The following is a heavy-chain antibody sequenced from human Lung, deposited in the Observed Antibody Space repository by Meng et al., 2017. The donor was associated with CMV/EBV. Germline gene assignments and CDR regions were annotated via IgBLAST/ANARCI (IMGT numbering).Heavy chain of an antibody. CDR2: ISPDGSNK. D-gene: IGHD3-10*02. Sequence: GGSLRLSXSGSGFTFIGYTLHWVRQAPGKGLEWVALISPDGSNKYYADSVKGRFAVSRDNSKNTLYLQMNSLRPEDTAVYYCARDMFAWAVPATPFEYWGQGTLVTVSS. CDR3: ARDMFAWAVPATPFEY. CDR1: GFTFIGYT. J-gene: IGHJ4*02. V-gene: IGHV3-30*09.